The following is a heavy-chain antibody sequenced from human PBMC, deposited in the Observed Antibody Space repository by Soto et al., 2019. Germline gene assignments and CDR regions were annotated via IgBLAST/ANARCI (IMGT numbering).Heavy chain of an antibody. CDR2: ISSSSTTI. V-gene: IGHV3-48*02. J-gene: IGHJ6*02. D-gene: IGHD2-2*01. CDR3: ARDPTLSYCSSTSCYDYYGMDV. Sequence: PGGSLRLSCAASGFTFSSYSMNWVRQAPGKGLEWISYISSSSTTIYYADSVKGRFTISRDNAKNSLFLQMNSLRDEDTAVYYCARDPTLSYCSSTSCYDYYGMDVWGQGTTVTVSS. CDR1: GFTFSSYS.